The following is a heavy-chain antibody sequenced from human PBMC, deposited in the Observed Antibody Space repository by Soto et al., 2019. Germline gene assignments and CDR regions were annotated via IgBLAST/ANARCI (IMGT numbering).Heavy chain of an antibody. CDR3: VRYCSHTLRTGAATRTFDY. CDR1: RFTFSTYE. Sequence: PGGSLRLSCAASRFTFSTYEMNWVRQAPGKGLEWVSYISSSGYTVYYADSAKGRFTISRDNTRNSLYLQMNSLRDEDTALYYCVRYCSHTLRTGAATRTFDYWGQGTLVTVSS. V-gene: IGHV3-48*03. D-gene: IGHD2-15*01. CDR2: ISSSGYTV. J-gene: IGHJ4*02.